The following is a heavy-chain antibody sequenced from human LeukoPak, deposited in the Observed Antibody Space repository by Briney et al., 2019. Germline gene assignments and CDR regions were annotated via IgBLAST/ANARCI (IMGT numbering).Heavy chain of an antibody. D-gene: IGHD3-16*01. CDR1: GFTVNGNY. CDR3: AKDDGGATWGYYFDY. J-gene: IGHJ4*02. V-gene: IGHV3-53*01. Sequence: PGGSLRLSCAASGFTVNGNYMSWVRQAPGKGLEWVSLIYSGGNTYYADSVKGRFTISRDSSKNTLFLQMNSLRAEDTAVYYCAKDDGGATWGYYFDYWGQGTLVTVSS. CDR2: IYSGGNT.